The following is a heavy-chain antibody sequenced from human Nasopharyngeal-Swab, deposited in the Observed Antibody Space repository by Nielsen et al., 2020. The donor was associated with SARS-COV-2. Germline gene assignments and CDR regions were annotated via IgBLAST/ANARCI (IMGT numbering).Heavy chain of an antibody. CDR1: GYTFTSYA. J-gene: IGHJ5*02. V-gene: IGHV7-4-1*02. CDR2: INTNTGNP. D-gene: IGHD2-8*01. CDR3: ARGRYCTNGVCQDRGSWFDP. Sequence: ASVKVSCKASGYTFTSYAMNWVRQAPGQGLEWMGWINTNTGNPTYAQGFTGRFVFSLGTSVSTAYLQISSLKAEDTAVYYCARGRYCTNGVCQDRGSWFDPWGQGTLVTVSP.